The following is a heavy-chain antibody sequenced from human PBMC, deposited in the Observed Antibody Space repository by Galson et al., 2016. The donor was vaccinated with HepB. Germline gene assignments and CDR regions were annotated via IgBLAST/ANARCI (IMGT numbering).Heavy chain of an antibody. D-gene: IGHD7-27*01. V-gene: IGHV3-30*03. CDR3: RRARGDSLGGRFDP. CDR1: VFSFSTYG. CDR2: ISYDGSNI. Sequence: SLRRSCAPSVFSFSTYGMHWVRQAPGKGLEWVAVISYDGSNIYYVDSMKGLFTISRDNSKNTLYLQMNNLKPDHTAVYYCRRARGDSLGGRFDPWGQGTLVTVSS. J-gene: IGHJ5*02.